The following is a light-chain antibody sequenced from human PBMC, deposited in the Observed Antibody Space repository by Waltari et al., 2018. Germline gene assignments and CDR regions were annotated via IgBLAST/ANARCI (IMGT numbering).Light chain of an antibody. J-gene: IGKJ2*01. CDR3: QQYKTYWS. Sequence: DIQMTQLPSTLSASVGDRVTITCRASQSINNWLAWYQHKPGKAPSLLIYKASSLESGVPSRFSGSGFGTQFNLTISSLQPDDVATYYCQQYKTYWSFGQGTKLEIK. CDR1: QSINNW. V-gene: IGKV1-5*03. CDR2: KAS.